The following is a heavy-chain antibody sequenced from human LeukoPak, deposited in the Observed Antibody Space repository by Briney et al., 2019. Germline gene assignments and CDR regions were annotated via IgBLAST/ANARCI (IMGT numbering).Heavy chain of an antibody. CDR3: ARDTETTFGPFDY. CDR2: IIPSFGTA. CDR1: GGTFSIYA. J-gene: IGHJ4*02. D-gene: IGHD4-17*01. Sequence: SVTVSFTASGGTFSIYAISWVRQAPGQGLERMGGIIPSFGTANCAQKFQGRVTITADESTSTAYKEQSSRRSENTALYCCARDTETTFGPFDYWGQGTLVTVSS. V-gene: IGHV1-69*13.